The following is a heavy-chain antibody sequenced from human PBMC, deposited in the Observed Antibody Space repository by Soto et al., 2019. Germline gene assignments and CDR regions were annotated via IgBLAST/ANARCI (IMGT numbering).Heavy chain of an antibody. D-gene: IGHD6-19*01. Sequence: QVQLVQSGAEVKKPGSSVKVSCKASGGTFSSYAISWVRQAPGQGLEWMGGIIPIFGTANYAQKFQGRVTITADESTSTAYMELSSLRAEDTAVYYCARDEEWRGEQWLVTCHYWGQGTLVTVSS. CDR3: ARDEEWRGEQWLVTCHY. CDR2: IIPIFGTA. CDR1: GGTFSSYA. V-gene: IGHV1-69*01. J-gene: IGHJ4*02.